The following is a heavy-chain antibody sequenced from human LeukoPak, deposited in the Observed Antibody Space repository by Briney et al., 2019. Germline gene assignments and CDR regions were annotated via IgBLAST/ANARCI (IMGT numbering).Heavy chain of an antibody. D-gene: IGHD6-13*01. J-gene: IGHJ4*02. CDR2: IKQEGREK. CDR1: GFTFSSYW. V-gene: IGHV3-7*01. CDR3: TRDEAAATN. Sequence: PGGSLRLSCAGSGFTFSSYWMSWIRQAPGKGPEWVANIKQEGREKHYVDSVKGRFTISRDNAKSSLYLQMNSLRAEDTAVYYCTRDEAAATNWGQGTLVTVSS.